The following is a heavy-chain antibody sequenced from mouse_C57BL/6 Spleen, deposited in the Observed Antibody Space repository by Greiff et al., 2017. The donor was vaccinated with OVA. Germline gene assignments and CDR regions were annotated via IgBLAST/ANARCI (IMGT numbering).Heavy chain of an antibody. CDR3: ARSMGLTYYFDY. J-gene: IGHJ2*01. CDR1: GYTFTDYY. CDR2: INPNNGGT. Sequence: VQLQQSGPELVKPGASVKISCKASGYTFTDYYMNWVKQSHGKSLEWIGDINPNNGGTSYNQKFKGKATLTVDKSSSTAYMELRSLTSEDSAVYYCARSMGLTYYFDYWGQGTTLTVSS. D-gene: IGHD2-3*01. V-gene: IGHV1-26*01.